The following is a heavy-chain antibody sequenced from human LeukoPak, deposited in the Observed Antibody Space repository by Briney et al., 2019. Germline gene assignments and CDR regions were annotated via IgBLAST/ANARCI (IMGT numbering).Heavy chain of an antibody. CDR3: ARAPIVVVPAAPIDY. CDR1: GCTFTGYY. Sequence: ASVKVSCKASGCTFTGYYMHWVRQAPGQGLEWMGWINPNSGGTNYAQKFQGRVTMTRDTSISTAYMELSRLRSDDTAVYYCARAPIVVVPAAPIDYWGQGTLVTVSS. J-gene: IGHJ4*02. V-gene: IGHV1-2*02. D-gene: IGHD2-2*01. CDR2: INPNSGGT.